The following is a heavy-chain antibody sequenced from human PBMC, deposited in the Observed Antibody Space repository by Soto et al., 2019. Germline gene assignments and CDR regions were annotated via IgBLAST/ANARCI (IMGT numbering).Heavy chain of an antibody. Sequence: QVQLVQSGAEVKKPGSSVKVSCKASGGTFSSYAISWVRQAPGQGLEWMGGIIPTFGTANYAQKVQGRVTMTADESTSTGYKELRSLRSQDSAVFYCAREVGATGNWFDPWGKGTLVNVSS. CDR2: IIPTFGTA. V-gene: IGHV1-69*01. CDR1: GGTFSSYA. D-gene: IGHD1-26*01. CDR3: AREVGATGNWFDP. J-gene: IGHJ5*02.